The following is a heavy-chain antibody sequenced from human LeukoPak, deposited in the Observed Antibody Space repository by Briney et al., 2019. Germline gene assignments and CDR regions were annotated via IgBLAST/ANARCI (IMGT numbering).Heavy chain of an antibody. CDR1: GYTFINYD. J-gene: IGHJ4*02. V-gene: IGHV1-8*01. D-gene: IGHD3-22*01. Sequence: ASVTVSCKASGYTFINYDINWVRQAPGQGLEWMGWMNPKSGDTGYAQKFQGRVSMTRSTSITTAYMELSSLRSEDTAVYYCARDTRAYSSGYYFHGFDYWGQGTLVTVSS. CDR3: ARDTRAYSSGYYFHGFDY. CDR2: MNPKSGDT.